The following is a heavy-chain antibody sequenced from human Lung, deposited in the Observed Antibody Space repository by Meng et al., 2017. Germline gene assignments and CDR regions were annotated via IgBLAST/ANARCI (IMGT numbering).Heavy chain of an antibody. CDR3: VRRTYSSGWYFDY. Sequence: QMQIPRWGDGLLKPSETLSLTCAVYGGSFIGYYWSWIRQPPGKGLEWIGEIIDSGSTNYNPSLKSRVTISVDTSKNQFSLRVTSVTAADRAVYYCVRRTYSSGWYFDYWGQGTLVTVSS. D-gene: IGHD6-19*01. CDR2: IIDSGST. J-gene: IGHJ4*02. CDR1: GGSFIGYY. V-gene: IGHV4-34*02.